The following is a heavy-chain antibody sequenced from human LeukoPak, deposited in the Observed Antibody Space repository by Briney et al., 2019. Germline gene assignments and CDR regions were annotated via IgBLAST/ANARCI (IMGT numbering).Heavy chain of an antibody. D-gene: IGHD6-13*01. V-gene: IGHV1-69*05. CDR1: GGTFSSYA. CDR2: IIPIFGTA. CDR3: ARDRSSSWSTFDY. J-gene: IGHJ4*02. Sequence: ASVKVSCKASGGTFSSYAISWVRQAPGQGLEWMGRIIPIFGTANYAQKFQGRVTITTDESTSTAYMELSGLRSEDTAVYYCARDRSSSWSTFDYWGQGTLVTVSS.